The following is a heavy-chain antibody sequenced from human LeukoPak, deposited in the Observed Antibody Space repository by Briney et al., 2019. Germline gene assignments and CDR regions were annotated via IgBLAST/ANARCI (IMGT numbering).Heavy chain of an antibody. Sequence: PGGSLRLSCTASGFTFSSYAMSWVRQAPGKGLEWVLATSGGGGTTYYADSVRGRFTISRDNSKSTLYLQMNSLRAEDTAVYYCAKDRHSDYGLGGFDIWGQGTRVTVSS. D-gene: IGHD4-17*01. CDR2: TSGGGGTT. J-gene: IGHJ3*02. CDR1: GFTFSSYA. CDR3: AKDRHSDYGLGGFDI. V-gene: IGHV3-23*01.